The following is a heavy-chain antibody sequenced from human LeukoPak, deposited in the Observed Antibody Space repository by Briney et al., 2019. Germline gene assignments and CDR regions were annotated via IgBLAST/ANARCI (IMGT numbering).Heavy chain of an antibody. J-gene: IGHJ5*02. V-gene: IGHV3-21*01. D-gene: IGHD6-13*01. Sequence: GGSLTLSCAASGFNLSRYAMNWVRQAPGKGLEWVSSVANASPYIYYADSVKGRSTFSRDNAKNSLYLQMNNLRDEDTAVYYCARPGIAAAGTPKDFNWFDPWGHGTPFTVSS. CDR3: ARPGIAAAGTPKDFNWFDP. CDR1: GFNLSRYA. CDR2: VANASPYI.